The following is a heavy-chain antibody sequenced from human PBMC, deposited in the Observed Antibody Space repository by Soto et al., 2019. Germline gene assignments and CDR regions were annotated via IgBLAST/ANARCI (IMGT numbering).Heavy chain of an antibody. CDR1: GFTFSNFG. CDR2: IRYDGSNK. J-gene: IGHJ4*02. D-gene: IGHD6-19*01. CDR3: ARWRSGWYGFYFDY. V-gene: IGHV3-33*01. Sequence: QVQLVESGGGVVQPGRSLRLSCVASGFTFSNFGMHWVRQAPGKGLEWVAVIRYDGSNKYYADSVQGRFTISRDNSKDTLYRRMNSLRAEDTAVYYCARWRSGWYGFYFDYWGQGTLVTVSS.